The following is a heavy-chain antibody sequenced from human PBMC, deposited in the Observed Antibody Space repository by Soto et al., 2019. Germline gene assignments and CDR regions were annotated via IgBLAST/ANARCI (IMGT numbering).Heavy chain of an antibody. V-gene: IGHV4-61*01. CDR2: IYYSGST. CDR3: ARDSGYNSRWFDP. D-gene: IGHD5-12*01. CDR1: GGSVSSGSYY. J-gene: IGHJ5*02. Sequence: QVQLQESGPGLVKPSETLSLTCTVSGGSVSSGSYYWSWIRQPPGKGLEWIGYIYYSGSTNYNPSLKSRVTISVDTSQNQFSLKLSSVTAADTAVYYCARDSGYNSRWFDPWGQGTLVTVSS.